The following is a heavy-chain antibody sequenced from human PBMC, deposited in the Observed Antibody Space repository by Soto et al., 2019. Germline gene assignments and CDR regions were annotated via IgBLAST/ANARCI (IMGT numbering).Heavy chain of an antibody. Sequence: GGSLRLSCAASGCTFGIYSMNWVRQAPGKGLEWISYINGSSSTMYYADSVKGRFIISRDNADNSLYLQMNSLRDADTAVYYCARGDRFRCSGDRCFSDGLFLSWGQGTLVTVSS. J-gene: IGHJ5*02. D-gene: IGHD2-15*01. CDR3: ARGDRFRCSGDRCFSDGLFLS. CDR2: INGSSSTM. V-gene: IGHV3-48*02. CDR1: GCTFGIYS.